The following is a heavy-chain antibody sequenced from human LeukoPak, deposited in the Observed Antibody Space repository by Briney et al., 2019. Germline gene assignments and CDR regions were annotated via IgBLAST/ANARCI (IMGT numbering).Heavy chain of an antibody. CDR2: IKQDGSEK. D-gene: IGHD6-13*01. V-gene: IGHV3-7*05. J-gene: IGHJ6*02. CDR1: GFTFSSYW. CDR3: ARDPYSSSWSYGMDV. Sequence: GGSLSLSCTASGFTFSSYWMSWVRQTPEKGLEWVANIKQDGSEKVYLDSVKGRFTISRDNAQTSLYLHMNSLRAEDTAVYYCARDPYSSSWSYGMDVWGQGTTVTVSS.